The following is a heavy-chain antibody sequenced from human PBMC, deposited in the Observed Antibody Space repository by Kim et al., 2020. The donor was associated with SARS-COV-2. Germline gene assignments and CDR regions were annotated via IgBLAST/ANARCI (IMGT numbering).Heavy chain of an antibody. CDR1: GGSFSSDY. D-gene: IGHD3-22*01. CDR3: ARVKWFSTKWGFSYSLDV. J-gene: IGHJ6*01. CDR2: MKESGSS. Sequence: SETLSLTCSVSGGSFSSDYWSWIRQSPGKGLEWIGEMKESGSSNYNPSLRSRATMSLDTSRDQFSLKLTSATSADTAVYYCARVKWFSTKWGFSYSLDV. V-gene: IGHV4-34*01.